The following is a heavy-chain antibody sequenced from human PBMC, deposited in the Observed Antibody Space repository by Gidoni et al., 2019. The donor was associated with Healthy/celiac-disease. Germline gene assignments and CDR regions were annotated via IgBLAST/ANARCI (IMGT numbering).Heavy chain of an antibody. Sequence: QVQLVQSGAEVKKPGASVKVSCKASGYTFTGYYMHWVRQAPGQGLEWMGWINPNSGGTNYAQKFQGRVTMTRDTSISTAYMELSRLRSDDTAVYYCARERHIVVVIGYWFDPWGQGTLVTVSS. D-gene: IGHD2-21*01. CDR3: ARERHIVVVIGYWFDP. V-gene: IGHV1-2*02. J-gene: IGHJ5*02. CDR2: INPNSGGT. CDR1: GYTFTGYY.